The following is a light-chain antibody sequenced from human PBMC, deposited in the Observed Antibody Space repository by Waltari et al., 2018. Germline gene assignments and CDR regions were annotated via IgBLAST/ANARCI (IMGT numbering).Light chain of an antibody. V-gene: IGKV3-20*01. Sequence: EIVLTQSPGTLSLSPGERATLSCRASQSVSSSYLAGYQQKPGQAPRLLIYGASSRAPGIPDRFSGSGSGTDFTLTISRLEPEDFAVYYCQQYGSSPRYTFGQGTKLEIK. CDR2: GAS. CDR3: QQYGSSPRYT. CDR1: QSVSSSY. J-gene: IGKJ2*01.